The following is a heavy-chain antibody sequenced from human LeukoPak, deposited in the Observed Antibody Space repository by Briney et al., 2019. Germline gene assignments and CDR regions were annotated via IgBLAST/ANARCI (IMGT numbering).Heavy chain of an antibody. Sequence: GGSLRLSCAASGFTFSRYSMSWVRQAPGKGLEWVSGINWNGGSTGYADSVKGRFTISRDNAKNSLYLQMNSLRAEDTALYYCARSSRYSSSWYGFDYWGQGTLVTVSS. CDR1: GFTFSRYS. J-gene: IGHJ4*02. D-gene: IGHD6-13*01. V-gene: IGHV3-20*04. CDR3: ARSSRYSSSWYGFDY. CDR2: INWNGGST.